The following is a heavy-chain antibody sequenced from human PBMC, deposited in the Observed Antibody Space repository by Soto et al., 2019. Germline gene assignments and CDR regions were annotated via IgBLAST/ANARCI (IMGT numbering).Heavy chain of an antibody. CDR1: GGSISTNY. Sequence: PSETLSLTCTVSGGSISTNYWSWIRQPPGKGLEWIGYISSSGHTNYNASLKSRITISIDTSKNQFSLKLTSVTAADTAVYYCASLHAARFDPLGQGALVTISS. J-gene: IGHJ5*02. CDR2: ISSSGHT. V-gene: IGHV4-4*08. D-gene: IGHD2-15*01. CDR3: ASLHAARFDP.